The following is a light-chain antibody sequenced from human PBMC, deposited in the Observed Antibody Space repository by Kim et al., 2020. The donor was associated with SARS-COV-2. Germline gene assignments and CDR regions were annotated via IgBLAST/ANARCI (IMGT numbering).Light chain of an antibody. CDR2: EVS. V-gene: IGLV2-8*01. CDR1: SSDVGDYNY. Sequence: GQSVTISCTRTSSDVGDYNYVSWYQQHPGKAPKPMIYEVSKRPAGVHDRFSGSKSGNTASLTVSGLQAEDEADYYCSSYAGSNNHVFGTGTKVTVL. CDR3: SSYAGSNNHV. J-gene: IGLJ1*01.